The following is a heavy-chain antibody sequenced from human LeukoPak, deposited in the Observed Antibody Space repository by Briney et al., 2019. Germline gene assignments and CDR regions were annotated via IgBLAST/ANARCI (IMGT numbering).Heavy chain of an antibody. D-gene: IGHD4-17*01. CDR3: ARGTTEYIYYFEH. CDR2: IYSTGST. J-gene: IGHJ4*02. CDR1: GGSISGHY. Sequence: PSETLSLTCSVSGGSISGHYWSWVRQPAGKGLEDLGRIYSTGSTHYNPSLESRVTMSVGTSKNQFSLRLSSVTAADTAVYYCARGTTEYIYYFEHWGQGTLVTVSS. V-gene: IGHV4-4*07.